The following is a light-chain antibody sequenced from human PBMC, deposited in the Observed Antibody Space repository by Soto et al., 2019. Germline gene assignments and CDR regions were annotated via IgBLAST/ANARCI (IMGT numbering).Light chain of an antibody. CDR2: WAS. CDR1: QSVLYSSNNKNY. J-gene: IGKJ4*01. Sequence: DIVMTQSPDSLTVSLGERATINCKSSQSVLYSSNNKNYLAWYQQKSGQPPKLVIYWASTRESGVPDRFSGSGSGTHFTLTISSLQAEDVAVYYCQQYYSTPLTFGGGTKVEIK. CDR3: QQYYSTPLT. V-gene: IGKV4-1*01.